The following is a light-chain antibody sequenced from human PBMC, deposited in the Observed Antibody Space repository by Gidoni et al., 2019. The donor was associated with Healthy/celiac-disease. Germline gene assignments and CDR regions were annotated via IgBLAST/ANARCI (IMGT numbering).Light chain of an antibody. CDR2: GAS. CDR1: QTIRNNY. V-gene: IGKV3-20*01. J-gene: IGKJ2*01. Sequence: EIVLTQSPGTLSVSVGERVTLSCRASQTIRNNYLTWYQQQPGQAPRLLIYGASSRAYGIPPRCSGSGSGTDFTLTISGLEPEDFAVYHCQQYESIPYTFGQGTNLEIK. CDR3: QQYESIPYT.